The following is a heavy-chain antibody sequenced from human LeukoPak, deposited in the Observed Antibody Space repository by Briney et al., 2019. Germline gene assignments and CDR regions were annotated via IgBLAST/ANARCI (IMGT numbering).Heavy chain of an antibody. CDR1: GGSLNSYY. V-gene: IGHV4-4*07. CDR3: ARDGKVTPSYYYYMDV. D-gene: IGHD4-23*01. J-gene: IGHJ6*03. CDR2: IYTSGST. Sequence: PSETLSLTCTVSGGSLNSYYWSWIRQPAGKGLEWIGRIYTSGSTNYNPSLKSRVTMSVDTSKNQFSLKLSSVTAADTAVYYCARDGKVTPSYYYYMDVWGKGTTATVSS.